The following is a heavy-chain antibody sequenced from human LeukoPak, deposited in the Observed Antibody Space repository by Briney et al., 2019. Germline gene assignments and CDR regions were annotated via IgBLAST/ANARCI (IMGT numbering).Heavy chain of an antibody. CDR1: GFTFSSYG. V-gene: IGHV3-30*18. D-gene: IGHD2-15*01. J-gene: IGHJ3*02. CDR3: AKDKGWCSGGSCYSGAFDI. Sequence: GSLRLSCAASGFTFSSYGMHWVRQAPGKGLEWVAVISYDGSNKYYADSVKGRFTISRDNSKNTLYLQMNSLRAEDTAVYYCAKDKGWCSGGSCYSGAFDIWGQGTMVTVSS. CDR2: ISYDGSNK.